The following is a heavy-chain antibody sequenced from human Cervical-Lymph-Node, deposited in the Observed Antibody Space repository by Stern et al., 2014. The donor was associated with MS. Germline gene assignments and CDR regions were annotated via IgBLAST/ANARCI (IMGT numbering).Heavy chain of an antibody. CDR3: ARSTVTLYYGMDV. D-gene: IGHD4-17*01. V-gene: IGHV3-30*01. CDR2: ISYDGSNK. J-gene: IGHJ6*02. CDR1: GFTFSSYA. Sequence: MQLVESGGGVVQPGRSLRLSCAASGFTFSSYAMHWVRQAPGKGLEWVAVISYDGSNKYYADSVKGRFTISRDNSKNTLYLQMNSLRAEDTAVYYCARSTVTLYYGMDVWGQGTTVTVSS.